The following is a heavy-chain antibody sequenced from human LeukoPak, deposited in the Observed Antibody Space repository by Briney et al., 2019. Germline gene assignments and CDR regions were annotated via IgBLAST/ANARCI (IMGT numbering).Heavy chain of an antibody. Sequence: SETLSLTCTVSGGSISSYYWSWIRQPPGKGLEWIGYIYYSGSTNYNPSLKSRVTISVDTSKNQLSLKLSSVTAADTAVYYCARNSGSPFYYYYYMDVWGKGTTVTISS. V-gene: IGHV4-59*01. CDR2: IYYSGST. D-gene: IGHD1-26*01. CDR3: ARNSGSPFYYYYYMDV. J-gene: IGHJ6*03. CDR1: GGSISSYY.